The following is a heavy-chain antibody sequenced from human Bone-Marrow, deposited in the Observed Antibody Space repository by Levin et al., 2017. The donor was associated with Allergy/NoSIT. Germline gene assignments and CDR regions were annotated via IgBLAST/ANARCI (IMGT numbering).Heavy chain of an antibody. J-gene: IGHJ6*02. CDR2: INPNSGGT. V-gene: IGHV1-2*04. D-gene: IGHD3-10*01. CDR3: ARDRRTMVRGVLTHYGMDV. CDR1: GYTFTGYY. Sequence: GESLKISCKASGYTFTGYYMHWVRQAPGQGLEWMGWINPNSGGTNYAQKFQGWVTMTRDTSISTAYMELSRLRSDDTAVYYCARDRRTMVRGVLTHYGMDVWGQGTTVTVSS.